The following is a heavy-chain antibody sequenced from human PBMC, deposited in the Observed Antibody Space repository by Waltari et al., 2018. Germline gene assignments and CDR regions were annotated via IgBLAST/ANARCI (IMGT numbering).Heavy chain of an antibody. Sequence: QVQLQQWGAGLLKPSETLSLTCAVYGGSFSGYYWRWIRQPPGKGLEWIGEISHSGITNYSPALKSRVTISVDTSKNQFSLKLSSVTAADTAVYYCARARGNWNYVRPYYFDYWGQGTLVTVSS. CDR2: ISHSGIT. CDR3: ARARGNWNYVRPYYFDY. V-gene: IGHV4-34*01. D-gene: IGHD1-7*01. CDR1: GGSFSGYY. J-gene: IGHJ4*02.